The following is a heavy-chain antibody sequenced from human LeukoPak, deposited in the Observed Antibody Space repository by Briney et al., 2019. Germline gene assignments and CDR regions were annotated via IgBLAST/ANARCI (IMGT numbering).Heavy chain of an antibody. V-gene: IGHV3-30*02. Sequence: GGSLRLSCAASGFTFSSYGMHWVRQAPGKGLEWVAFIRYDGSNKYYADSVKGRFTISRDNSKNTLYLQMNSLRAEDTAVYYCAKSGSQLLFLGSYYYYYMDVWGKGTTVTVSS. J-gene: IGHJ6*03. CDR1: GFTFSSYG. D-gene: IGHD2-2*01. CDR2: IRYDGSNK. CDR3: AKSGSQLLFLGSYYYYYMDV.